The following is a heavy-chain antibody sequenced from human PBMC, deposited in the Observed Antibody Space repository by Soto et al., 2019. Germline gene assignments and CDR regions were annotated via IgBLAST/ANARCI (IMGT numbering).Heavy chain of an antibody. CDR1: GGSISRYY. V-gene: IGHV4-59*08. J-gene: IGHJ6*02. CDR2: VHHSWGS. Sequence: QVQLQESGQVLVKPSETLSLSCTVSGGSISRYYWSWFRQSPGKRMEWIGYVHHSWGSIYNPSLQSLVAISLDTSKSQFSLKVTSVTATDPAVYYCARQGSGPLHGLVDVWGQGTKVTVSS. D-gene: IGHD1-26*01. CDR3: ARQGSGPLHGLVDV.